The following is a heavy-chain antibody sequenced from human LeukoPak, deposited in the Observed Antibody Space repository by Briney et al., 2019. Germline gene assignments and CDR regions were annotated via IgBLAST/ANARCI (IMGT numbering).Heavy chain of an antibody. CDR2: ISGSGGST. D-gene: IGHD4-17*01. V-gene: IGHV3-23*01. J-gene: IGHJ4*02. CDR3: AKVSYGDFLFDY. Sequence: PGGSLRLSCAASGFTFSSYAMSWVRQAPGKGLEWVSAISGSGGSTYYADSVKGRFTISRDNSKNTLYLQMNSLIAEDTAVYYCAKVSYGDFLFDYWGQGTLVTVSS. CDR1: GFTFSSYA.